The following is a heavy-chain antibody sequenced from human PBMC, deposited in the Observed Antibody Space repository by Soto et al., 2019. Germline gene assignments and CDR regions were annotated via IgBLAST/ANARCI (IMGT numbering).Heavy chain of an antibody. CDR3: ARGQSIVAAIDYFDY. J-gene: IGHJ4*02. D-gene: IGHD5-12*01. CDR1: GAYVSSAGYS. V-gene: IGHV4-30-2*01. Sequence: QPQLQESGSGLVKPSQTLSLTCSVSGAYVSSAGYSWSWIRQPPGTGLERIGYVYQSGRTYGSVNTSYNPSLKSRVTISVYRSTNQFSLKLISVTAADTAVYFCARGQSIVAAIDYFDYWGQGSLVTVSS. CDR2: VYQSGRT.